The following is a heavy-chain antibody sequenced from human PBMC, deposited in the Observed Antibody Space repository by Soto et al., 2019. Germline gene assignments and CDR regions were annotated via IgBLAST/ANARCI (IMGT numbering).Heavy chain of an antibody. Sequence: GGSLRLSCVASGFTFNKHALAWLLQAPGKGLEWGSAISGSGSSTYDSASVKGRFTISRENANNTRCLQMNGLRAEDTAISYCARTPGVITVISAFDHWGQGTPVTVSS. J-gene: IGHJ4*02. V-gene: IGHV3-23*01. CDR3: ARTPGVITVISAFDH. CDR2: ISGSGSST. CDR1: GFTFNKHA. D-gene: IGHD3-22*01.